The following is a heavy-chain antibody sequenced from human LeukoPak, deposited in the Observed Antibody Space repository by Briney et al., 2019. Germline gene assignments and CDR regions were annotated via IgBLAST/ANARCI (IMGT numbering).Heavy chain of an antibody. D-gene: IGHD2-15*01. V-gene: IGHV5-10-1*01. CDR2: IDPSDSYT. CDR1: GYSFTNFW. J-gene: IGHJ4*02. Sequence: GESLKISCKGSGYSFTNFWISWVRQLPGKGLEWMGTIDPSDSYTNYSPSFQGHVTISADKSISTAYLQWSSLKASDTAIYYCARLSGVLIDYWGQGTLVTVSS. CDR3: ARLSGVLIDY.